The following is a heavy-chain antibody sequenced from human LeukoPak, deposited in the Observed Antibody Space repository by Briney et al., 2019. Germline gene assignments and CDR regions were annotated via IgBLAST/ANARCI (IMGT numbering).Heavy chain of an antibody. CDR2: ISYDGSNK. CDR1: GFTFSSYA. J-gene: IGHJ4*02. V-gene: IGHV3-30*04. Sequence: PGRSLRLSCAASGFTFSSYAMHWVRQAPGKGLEWVAVISYDGSNKYYADSVKGRFTISSDNAKNSLYLQMNSLRAEDTAVYYCARDPDRRSDPYYDFWSGYSRNPSPGDYWGQGTLVTVSS. D-gene: IGHD3-3*01. CDR3: ARDPDRRSDPYYDFWSGYSRNPSPGDY.